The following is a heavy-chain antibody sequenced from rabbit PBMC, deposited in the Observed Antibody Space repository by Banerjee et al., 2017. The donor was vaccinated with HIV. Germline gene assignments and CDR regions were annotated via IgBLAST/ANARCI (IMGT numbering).Heavy chain of an antibody. CDR2: ISGGDGGT. V-gene: IGHV1S45*01. Sequence: QQQLVESGGGLVKPGASLTLTCTASGFTLSSSYWMCWVRQAPGKGLEWIACISGGDGGTFYASWAKGRFTISKTSSTTVTLQMTSLTAADTATYFCARGDGAYAGYDGLWGPGTLVTVS. D-gene: IGHD7-1*01. CDR1: GFTLSSSYW. CDR3: ARGDGAYAGYDGL. J-gene: IGHJ4*01.